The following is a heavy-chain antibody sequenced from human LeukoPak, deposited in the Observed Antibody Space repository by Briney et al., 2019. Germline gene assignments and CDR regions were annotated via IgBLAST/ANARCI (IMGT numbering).Heavy chain of an antibody. Sequence: SQTLSLTCTVSGGSISSGSYYWSWIRQPAGKGLEWIGRIYTSGSTNYNPSLKSRVTISVDTSKNQFSLKLSSVTAADTAVYYCARDLNCSGGSCYSSNWFDPWGQGTLVTVSS. J-gene: IGHJ5*02. CDR1: GGSISSGSYY. CDR2: IYTSGST. D-gene: IGHD2-15*01. CDR3: ARDLNCSGGSCYSSNWFDP. V-gene: IGHV4-61*02.